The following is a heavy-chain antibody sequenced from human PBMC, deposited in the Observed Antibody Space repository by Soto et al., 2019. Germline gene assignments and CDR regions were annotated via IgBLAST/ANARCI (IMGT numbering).Heavy chain of an antibody. CDR1: GFTFTGYY. CDR2: INPNSGGT. V-gene: IGHV1-2*04. CDR3: ARGAAVAANPSLNYYYNMVA. Sequence: ASVKVSCKASGFTFTGYYLHWVRQAPGLGLEWMGWINPNSGGTNYAQKFHGWVTMTRDTSISTAYMELSRLRSDDTAVYYCARGAAVAANPSLNYYYNMVAWGHGTPVTGS. J-gene: IGHJ6*02. D-gene: IGHD2-15*01.